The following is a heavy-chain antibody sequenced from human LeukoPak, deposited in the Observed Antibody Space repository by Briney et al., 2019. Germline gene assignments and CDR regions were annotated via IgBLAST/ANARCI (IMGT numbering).Heavy chain of an antibody. V-gene: IGHV3-30*04. Sequence: PGRSLRLSCAVSGFTFVDYAMHWVRQAPGKGLEWVAVTSYDGSNKAHADSVKGRFTISRDNSKNTLFLQMDSLRTDDTAIYYCARGEYYYGMDVWGQGTTVTVSS. CDR3: ARGEYYYGMDV. J-gene: IGHJ6*02. CDR1: GFTFVDYA. CDR2: TSYDGSNK. D-gene: IGHD1-26*01.